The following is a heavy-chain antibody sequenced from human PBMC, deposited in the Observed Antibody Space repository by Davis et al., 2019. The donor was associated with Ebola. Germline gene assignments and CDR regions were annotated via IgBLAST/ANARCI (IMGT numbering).Heavy chain of an antibody. D-gene: IGHD3-22*01. Sequence: PGGSLRLSCAASGFTFSSYGMHWVRQAPGKGLEWVAVISYDGSNKYYADSVKGRFTISRDNSKNTLYLQMNSLRAEDTAVYYCAKDRLWRYYYDSSGYPNWFDPWGQGTLVTVSS. V-gene: IGHV3-30*18. J-gene: IGHJ5*02. CDR1: GFTFSSYG. CDR2: ISYDGSNK. CDR3: AKDRLWRYYYDSSGYPNWFDP.